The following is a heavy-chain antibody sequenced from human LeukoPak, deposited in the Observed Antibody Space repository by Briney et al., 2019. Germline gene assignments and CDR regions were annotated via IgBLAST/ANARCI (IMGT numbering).Heavy chain of an antibody. V-gene: IGHV1-2*02. D-gene: IGHD3-10*01. CDR3: AREHPAGNYLRDPYPFDY. CDR2: INPNSGGT. CDR1: GYTFTGYY. J-gene: IGHJ4*02. Sequence: ASVKVSCKASGYTFTGYYMHWVRQAPGQGLEWMGWINPNSGGTNYAQKFQGRVTMTRDTSISTAYMELSGLRSDDTAVYYCAREHPAGNYLRDPYPFDYWGQGTLVTVSS.